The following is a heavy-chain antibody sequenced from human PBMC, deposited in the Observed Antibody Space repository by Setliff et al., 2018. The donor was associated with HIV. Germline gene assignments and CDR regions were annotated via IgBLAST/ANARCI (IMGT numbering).Heavy chain of an antibody. V-gene: IGHV4-34*12. D-gene: IGHD6-13*01. Sequence: PSETLSLTCAVYGASFSDYYWSWIRQPPGKGLEWIGEIFHSGSTTYNPSLKSRVTISVDMSKNQFSLNLSSVTAADTAVYYCARLLRSGYSTTWYEGGGAWWFDPWGQGTLVTVSS. J-gene: IGHJ5*02. CDR1: GASFSDYY. CDR2: IFHSGST. CDR3: ARLLRSGYSTTWYEGGGAWWFDP.